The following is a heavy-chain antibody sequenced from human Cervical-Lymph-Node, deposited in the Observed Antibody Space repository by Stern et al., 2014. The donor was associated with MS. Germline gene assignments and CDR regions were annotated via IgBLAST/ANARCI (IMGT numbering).Heavy chain of an antibody. J-gene: IGHJ4*02. Sequence: QITLKESGPALVKPTQTLTLTCTFSGFSLSTSGLGVGWIRQPPGKALEWLAYIYWDDQERYSLSLKSRLAITKDTSKNQVVLTLTNVDPVDTATYYCAHRTAGPFDSWGQGTLVTVSS. CDR2: IYWDDQE. CDR1: GFSLSTSGLG. V-gene: IGHV2-5*02. CDR3: AHRTAGPFDS.